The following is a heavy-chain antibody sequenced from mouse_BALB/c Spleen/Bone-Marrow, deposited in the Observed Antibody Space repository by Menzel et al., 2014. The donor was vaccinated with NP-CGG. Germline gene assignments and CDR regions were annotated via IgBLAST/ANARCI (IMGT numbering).Heavy chain of an antibody. Sequence: QVQLQQSGPGLVAPSQSLSITCTVSGFSLTGYGVSWVRQPPGKGLEWLGMIWGDGSTEYNSALKSRLSISKDNSKSQVFLKMNSLQTDDTARYYCARDSFLITRALDYWGQGTSVTVSS. CDR1: GFSLTGYG. D-gene: IGHD2-4*01. V-gene: IGHV2-6-7*01. J-gene: IGHJ4*01. CDR3: ARDSFLITRALDY. CDR2: IWGDGST.